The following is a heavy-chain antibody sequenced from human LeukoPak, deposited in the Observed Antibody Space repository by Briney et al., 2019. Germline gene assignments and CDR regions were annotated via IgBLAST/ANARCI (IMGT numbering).Heavy chain of an antibody. CDR2: FDPEDGET. V-gene: IGHV1-24*01. CDR1: GYTLTELS. CDR3: ATVPERGYSGYDWNWFDP. D-gene: IGHD5-12*01. Sequence: ASVKVSCKVSGYTLTELSMHWARQAPGKGLECIVGFDPEDGETIYAQKFQGRVTMTEDTSTDTAYMELSSLRSEDTAVYYCATVPERGYSGYDWNWFDPWGQGTLVTVSS. J-gene: IGHJ5*02.